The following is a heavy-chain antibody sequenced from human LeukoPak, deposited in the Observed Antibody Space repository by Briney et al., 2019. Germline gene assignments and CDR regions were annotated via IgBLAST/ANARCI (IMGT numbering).Heavy chain of an antibody. CDR2: IYTSGST. J-gene: IGHJ5*02. Sequence: PSQTLSLNCTVSGGSISSGSYYWSWIRQPAGKGLAWIGRIYTSGSTNYNPSLKSRVTISVDTSKNQFSLKLSSVTAADTAVYYCARVIVEGATRDWFDPWGQGTLVTVSS. D-gene: IGHD1-26*01. CDR3: ARVIVEGATRDWFDP. CDR1: GGSISSGSYY. V-gene: IGHV4-61*02.